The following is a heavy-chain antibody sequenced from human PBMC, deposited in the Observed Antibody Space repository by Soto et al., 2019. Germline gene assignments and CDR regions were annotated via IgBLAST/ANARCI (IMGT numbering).Heavy chain of an antibody. CDR2: ISSSGSTI. V-gene: IGHV3-11*01. CDR3: ATSHRDGYNAKIDY. CDR1: GFTFSDYY. J-gene: IGHJ4*02. D-gene: IGHD5-12*01. Sequence: GGSLRLSCAASGFTFSDYYMSWIRQAPGKGLEWVSYISSSGSTIYYADSVKGRFTISRDNAKNSLYLQMNSLRAADTAVYYCATSHRDGYNAKIDYWGQGTLVTVSS.